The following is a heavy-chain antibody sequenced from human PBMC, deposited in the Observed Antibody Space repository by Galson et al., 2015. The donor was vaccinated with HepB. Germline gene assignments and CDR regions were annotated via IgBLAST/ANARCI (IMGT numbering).Heavy chain of an antibody. CDR1: GFTFSSYG. Sequence: SLRLSCAASGFTFSSYGMHWVRQAPGKGLEWVAVISYDGSNKYYADSVKGRFTISRDNSKNTLYLQMNSLRAEDTAVYYCAKARSGGSCLCMDVWGQGTTVTVSS. CDR3: AKARSGGSCLCMDV. D-gene: IGHD2-15*01. CDR2: ISYDGSNK. V-gene: IGHV3-30*18. J-gene: IGHJ6*02.